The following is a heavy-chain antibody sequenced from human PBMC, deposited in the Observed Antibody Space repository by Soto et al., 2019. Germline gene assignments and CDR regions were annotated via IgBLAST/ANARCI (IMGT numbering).Heavy chain of an antibody. V-gene: IGHV3-53*01. CDR2: IYSCGST. J-gene: IGHJ1*01. CDR3: ARDRVESGYPEYFQH. D-gene: IGHD3-22*01. Sequence: EVQLVESGGGLIQPGGSLRLSCAASGFTVSSNYMSWVRQAPGKGLEWVSVIYSCGSTYYADSVKGRFTISRDNSKNTLYLQMTSLRAEDTAVYYCARDRVESGYPEYFQHWGHGTLVTVAS. CDR1: GFTVSSNY.